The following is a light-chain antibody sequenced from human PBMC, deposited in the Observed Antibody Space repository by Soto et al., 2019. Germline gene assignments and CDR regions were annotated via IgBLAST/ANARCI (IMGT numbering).Light chain of an antibody. V-gene: IGKV1-33*01. J-gene: IGKJ2*01. CDR2: DAS. Sequence: DIQMTQSPSSLSASVGDRVTITCQASQGINNYLMWYQQKPGKAPKLLIYDASSLQTGVPSRFSGAASGTHFTFTISSLQPEDVATYYCQQYDNLPPSCGQGTKLAIK. CDR1: QGINNY. CDR3: QQYDNLPPS.